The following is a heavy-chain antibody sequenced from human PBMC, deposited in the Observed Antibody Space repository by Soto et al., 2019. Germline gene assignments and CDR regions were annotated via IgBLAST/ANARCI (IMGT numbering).Heavy chain of an antibody. CDR1: GDSISSGNKY. CDR2: IFSSGTT. Sequence: PLQTRSLTCTVSGDSISSGNKYWSWIRQPPGKGLEWIGYIFSSGTTYYNPSLKSRLTMSLDASQNQFSLKLNSLTDADTAVYFCARVPSPFDYYYATDVWGQGTTVTVSS. V-gene: IGHV4-30-4*01. D-gene: IGHD3-16*01. J-gene: IGHJ6*02. CDR3: ARVPSPFDYYYATDV.